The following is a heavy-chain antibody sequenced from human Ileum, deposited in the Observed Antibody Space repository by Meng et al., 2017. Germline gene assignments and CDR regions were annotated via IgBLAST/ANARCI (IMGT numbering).Heavy chain of an antibody. CDR1: GGSIESNNW. CDR3: ARADYVRYFDL. Sequence: GRREESGPGLVKPSETLSLTCAVSGGSIESNNWWTWIRQPPGQGLEWIGEVYHSGSTHYNPSLQSRVTISIDNSKNRFSLSLNSVTAADTAIYYCARADYVRYFDLRGRGTLVTVSS. CDR2: VYHSGST. D-gene: IGHD3-10*02. V-gene: IGHV4-4*02. J-gene: IGHJ2*01.